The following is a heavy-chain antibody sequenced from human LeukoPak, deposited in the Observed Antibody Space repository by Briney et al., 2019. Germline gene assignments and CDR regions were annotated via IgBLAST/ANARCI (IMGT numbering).Heavy chain of an antibody. Sequence: ASMKVSCKASGYSFTGYYMHWVRQAPGQGLEWMGWINPNSGGTNYAQKFQGRVTMTRDTSISTAYMELSRLRSDDTAVYYCARPGSGWTWGTFDIWGQGTMVTVSS. CDR2: INPNSGGT. D-gene: IGHD6-19*01. CDR1: GYSFTGYY. J-gene: IGHJ3*02. CDR3: ARPGSGWTWGTFDI. V-gene: IGHV1-2*02.